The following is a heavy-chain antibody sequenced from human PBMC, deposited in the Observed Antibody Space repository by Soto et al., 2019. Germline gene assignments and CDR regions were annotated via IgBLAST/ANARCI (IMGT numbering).Heavy chain of an antibody. Sequence: QVQLVESGGGVVQPGRSLRLSCAASGFTFSSYGMHWVRQAPGKGLEWVAVISYDGSNKYYADSVKGRFTISRDNSKNTLYLQMNSLRAEDTAVYYCASEYSSGWYRDYWGQGTLVTVSS. CDR2: ISYDGSNK. CDR1: GFTFSSYG. V-gene: IGHV3-30*03. D-gene: IGHD6-19*01. J-gene: IGHJ4*02. CDR3: ASEYSSGWYRDY.